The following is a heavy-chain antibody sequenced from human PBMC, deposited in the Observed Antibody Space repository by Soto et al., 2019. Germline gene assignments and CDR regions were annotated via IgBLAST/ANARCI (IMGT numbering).Heavy chain of an antibody. CDR1: GFTFSSYA. Sequence: GGSLRLSCVASGFTFSSYAMSWVRQAPGKGLEWVSAISGSGGSTYYADSVKGRFTISRDNSKNTLYLQMNSLRAEDTAVYYCAKADSYYYDSSGPFDYWGQGTLVTVSS. D-gene: IGHD3-22*01. J-gene: IGHJ4*02. V-gene: IGHV3-23*01. CDR3: AKADSYYYDSSGPFDY. CDR2: ISGSGGST.